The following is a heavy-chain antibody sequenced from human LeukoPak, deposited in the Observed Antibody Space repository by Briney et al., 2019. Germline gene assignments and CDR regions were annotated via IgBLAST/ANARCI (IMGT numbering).Heavy chain of an antibody. CDR2: ISGDGGST. J-gene: IGHJ4*02. V-gene: IGHV3-43*02. Sequence: GGSLRLSCAASGFTFDDYAMHWVRQAPGKGLEWVSLISGDGGSTYYADSVKGRFTISRDNSKNSLYLQMNSLRTEDTALYYCAKDSGPLFVEMATTYSDYWGQGTLVTVSS. CDR3: AKDSGPLFVEMATTYSDY. CDR1: GFTFDDYA. D-gene: IGHD5-24*01.